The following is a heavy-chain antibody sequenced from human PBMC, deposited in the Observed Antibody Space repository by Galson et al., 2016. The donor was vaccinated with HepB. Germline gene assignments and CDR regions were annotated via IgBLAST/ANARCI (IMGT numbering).Heavy chain of an antibody. CDR3: AGFVDYDEVVY. D-gene: IGHD4-17*01. V-gene: IGHV1-2*02. CDR1: GNIFTGYY. Sequence: SVKVSCKASGNIFTGYYIHWVRQAPGQGLEWMGWINPNRGTTNYAQKFQGRVTMTRDTSISTAYMELNGVRFDDTAVYYCAGFVDYDEVVYWGQGTLVTVSS. J-gene: IGHJ4*02. CDR2: INPNRGTT.